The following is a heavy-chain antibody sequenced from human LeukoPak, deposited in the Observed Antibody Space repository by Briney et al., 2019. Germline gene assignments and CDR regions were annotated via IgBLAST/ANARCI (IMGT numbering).Heavy chain of an antibody. Sequence: ASVKVSCKASGYTFTGYYMHWVRQAPGQGLEWMGWINPNSGGTNYAQKFQGRVTMTRDTSISTAYMELSRLRSDDTAVYYCARWRVGAQPLDYWGQGTLVTVSS. CDR2: INPNSGGT. CDR1: GYTFTGYY. V-gene: IGHV1-2*02. J-gene: IGHJ4*02. D-gene: IGHD1-26*01. CDR3: ARWRVGAQPLDY.